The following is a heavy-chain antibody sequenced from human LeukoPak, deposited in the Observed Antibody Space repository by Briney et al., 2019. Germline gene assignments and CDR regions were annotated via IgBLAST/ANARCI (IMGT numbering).Heavy chain of an antibody. CDR2: VYYTGST. D-gene: IGHD5-12*01. CDR3: ARKLSGDY. J-gene: IGHJ4*02. V-gene: IGHV4-59*08. Sequence: SGTLSLTCTVSGGSISNYYWTWIRQPPGKALEGIGYVYYTGSTNYNPSLKSRVSISVDTSKNQFSLQLRSVTAADTAVYYCARKLSGDYWGQGTLVTVSS. CDR1: GGSISNYY.